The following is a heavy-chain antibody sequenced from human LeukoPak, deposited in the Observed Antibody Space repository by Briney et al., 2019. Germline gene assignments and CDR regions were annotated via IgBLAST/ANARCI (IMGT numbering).Heavy chain of an antibody. CDR1: GGSISSSSYY. CDR2: IYYSGST. CDR3: AKAFSVVVPAAINQDAFDI. V-gene: IGHV4-39*01. D-gene: IGHD2-2*01. J-gene: IGHJ3*02. Sequence: PSETLSLTCTVSGGSISSSSYYWGWIRQPPGKGLEWIGSIYYSGSTYYNPSLKSRVTISVDTSKNQFSLKLSSVTAADTAVYYCAKAFSVVVPAAINQDAFDIWGQGTMVTVSS.